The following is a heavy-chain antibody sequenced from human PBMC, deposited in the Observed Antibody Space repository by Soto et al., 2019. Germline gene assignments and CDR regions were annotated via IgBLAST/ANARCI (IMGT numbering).Heavy chain of an antibody. CDR1: GGSISSYY. Sequence: SETLSLTCTVSGGSISSYYWSWIRQPPGKGLECIGHIDYSGSTNYNPSLTSRVTISLDTSKYQFSLKLTSVIAADTAVYYCAREGGYSYGLIDYWGQGTLVTVAS. J-gene: IGHJ4*02. CDR3: AREGGYSYGLIDY. CDR2: IDYSGST. D-gene: IGHD5-18*01. V-gene: IGHV4-59*01.